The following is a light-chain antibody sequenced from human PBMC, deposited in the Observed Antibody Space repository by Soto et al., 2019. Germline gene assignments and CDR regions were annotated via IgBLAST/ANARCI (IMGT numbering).Light chain of an antibody. V-gene: IGKV3-20*01. CDR1: QSVPSSY. Sequence: EIVLTQSPGTLSLSPGERATLSCRASQSVPSSYLAWYQQRPGQAPRLLIYDASRRATGIADRFSGSESGTDFTRTISSLEPEDVAVYYCHQYAWSPLTFGQGKRLYIK. J-gene: IGKJ5*01. CDR3: HQYAWSPLT. CDR2: DAS.